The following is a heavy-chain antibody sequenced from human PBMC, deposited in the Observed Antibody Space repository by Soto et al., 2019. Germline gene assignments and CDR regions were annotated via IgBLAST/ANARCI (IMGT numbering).Heavy chain of an antibody. CDR2: INPNSGGT. J-gene: IGHJ4*02. CDR3: AREIYSNFDY. CDR1: GYTFTGYY. V-gene: IGHV1-2*02. Sequence: GASVQVSCKASGYTFTGYYIHWVREAPGQGLEWMGWINPNSGGTNYAQKFQGRVTMTRDTSISTAYMELSRLRSDDTAVYYCAREIYSNFDYWGQGTLVTGSS. D-gene: IGHD4-4*01.